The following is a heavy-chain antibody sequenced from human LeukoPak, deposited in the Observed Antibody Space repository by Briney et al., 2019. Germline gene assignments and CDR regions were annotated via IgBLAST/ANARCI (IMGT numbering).Heavy chain of an antibody. CDR2: IYYSGST. CDR1: AGSISSSIYY. D-gene: IGHD6-19*01. J-gene: IGHJ4*02. Sequence: SETLSLTCTVSAGSISSSIYYWGWIRQPPGKGLEWIGSIYYSGSTHYNPSLKGRVTISVDTSKNQFSLQLSSVTAADTAVYYCARNRSGWNFDYWGQGTLVTVSS. V-gene: IGHV4-39*01. CDR3: ARNRSGWNFDY.